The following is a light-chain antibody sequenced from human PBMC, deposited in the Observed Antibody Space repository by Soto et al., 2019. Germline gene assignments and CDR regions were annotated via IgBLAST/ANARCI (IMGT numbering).Light chain of an antibody. Sequence: QSALTQPASVSGSPGQSITISCTGTSSDVGGYNYVSWYQHHPGKAPKLMIYDVSSRPSGVSNRFSGSKSGNTASLNISGFQAEDEADYYCSSYTSRSTLVFGGGNKLTVL. CDR3: SSYTSRSTLV. CDR1: SSDVGGYNY. V-gene: IGLV2-14*03. J-gene: IGLJ2*01. CDR2: DVS.